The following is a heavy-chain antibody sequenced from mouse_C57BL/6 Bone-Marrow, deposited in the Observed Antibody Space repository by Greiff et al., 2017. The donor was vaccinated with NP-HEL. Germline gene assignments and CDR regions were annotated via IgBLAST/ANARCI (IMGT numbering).Heavy chain of an antibody. CDR1: GFTFSSYA. D-gene: IGHD2-3*01. CDR3: ARYDGYIGYYAMDY. V-gene: IGHV5-4*01. J-gene: IGHJ4*01. Sequence: EVQLVESGGGLVKPGGSLKLSCAASGFTFSSYAMSWVRQTPEKRLEWVATISDGGSYTYYPDNVKGRFTISRDNAKNNLYLQMSHLKSEDTAMYYCARYDGYIGYYAMDYWGQGTSVTVSS. CDR2: ISDGGSYT.